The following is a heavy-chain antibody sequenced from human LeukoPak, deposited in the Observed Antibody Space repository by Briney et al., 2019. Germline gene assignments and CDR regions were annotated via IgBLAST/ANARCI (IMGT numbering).Heavy chain of an antibody. V-gene: IGHV3-30*18. CDR2: ISYDGSNK. CDR3: AKLIAVAGTTFDY. CDR1: GFTFSSYG. J-gene: IGHJ4*02. D-gene: IGHD6-19*01. Sequence: GGSLRLSCAASGFTFSSYGMHWVRQAPGKGLEWVAVISYDGSNKYYADSVKGRFTISRDNSKNTLYLQVNSLRAEDTAVYYCAKLIAVAGTTFDYWGQGTLVTVSS.